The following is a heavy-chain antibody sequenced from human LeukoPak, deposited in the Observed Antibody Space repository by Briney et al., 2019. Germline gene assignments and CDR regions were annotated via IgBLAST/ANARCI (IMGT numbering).Heavy chain of an antibody. D-gene: IGHD1-26*01. V-gene: IGHV3-53*01. CDR1: GFTFSSHG. CDR3: ARGGGYYAIDY. CDR2: LYSDDTT. J-gene: IGHJ4*02. Sequence: GGSLRLSCAASGFTFSSHGMQWVRQAPGKGLEWVSVLYSDDTTYYADSVKGRFTISRDNSKNTLYLQMNNLRAEDTAVYYCARGGGYYAIDYWGQGTLVTVSS.